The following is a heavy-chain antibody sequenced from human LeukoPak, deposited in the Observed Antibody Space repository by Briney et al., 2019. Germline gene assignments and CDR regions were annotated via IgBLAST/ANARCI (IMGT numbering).Heavy chain of an antibody. CDR2: ISWNSGSI. V-gene: IGHV3-9*01. Sequence: GRSLRLSCAASGFTFDDYAMHWVRQAPGKGLEWVSGISWNSGSIGYADSVKGRFTISRDNAKNSLYLQMNSLRAEDTALYYCASSLATNDAFDTWGQGTMVTVSS. D-gene: IGHD2-8*01. CDR1: GFTFDDYA. J-gene: IGHJ3*02. CDR3: ASSLATNDAFDT.